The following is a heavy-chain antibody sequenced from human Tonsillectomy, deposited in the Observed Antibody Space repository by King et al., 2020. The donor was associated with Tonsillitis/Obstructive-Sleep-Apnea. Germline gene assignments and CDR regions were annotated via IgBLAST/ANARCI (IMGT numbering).Heavy chain of an antibody. CDR2: ISAHSGET. V-gene: IGHV1-18*01. CDR1: RYTFTSDG. J-gene: IGHJ6*02. CDR3: AGASSTYYYMDV. D-gene: IGHD2-2*01. Sequence: QLVQSGGEVKKPGASVKVSCKASRYTFTSDGINWVRQAPGQGLEWMGWISAHSGETSYAQKLQDRVTMITDTSTSTAYMELRSLRSDDTAVYYCAGASSTYYYMDVWGQGTTVTVSS.